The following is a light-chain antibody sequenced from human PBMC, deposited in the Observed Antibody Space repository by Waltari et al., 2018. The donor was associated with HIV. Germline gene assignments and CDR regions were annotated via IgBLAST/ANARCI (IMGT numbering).Light chain of an antibody. Sequence: QSVLTQPPSVSGAPGQRVTLSCTGHTSNIWAGYDVHWYQQLPGIAPKPLIYGDSKRPSGVPDRFSGSKSGTAASLAITGLQAEDEADYYCQSYDSSLSGFWVFGGGTKLTVL. CDR2: GDS. J-gene: IGLJ3*02. CDR3: QSYDSSLSGFWV. CDR1: TSNIWAGYD. V-gene: IGLV1-40*01.